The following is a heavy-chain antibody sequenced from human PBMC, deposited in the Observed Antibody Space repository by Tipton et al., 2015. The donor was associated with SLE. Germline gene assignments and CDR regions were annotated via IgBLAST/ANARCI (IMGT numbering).Heavy chain of an antibody. D-gene: IGHD6-13*01. CDR3: ARGWGSWPYYFDY. CDR2: IYYSGST. CDR1: GGSISSYY. Sequence: TLSLTCTVSGGSISSYYWSWIRQPPGKGLEWTGYIYYSGSTNYNPSLKSRVTISVDTSKNQFSLKLSSVTAADTAVYYCARGWGSWPYYFDYWGQGTLVTVSS. J-gene: IGHJ4*02. V-gene: IGHV4-59*01.